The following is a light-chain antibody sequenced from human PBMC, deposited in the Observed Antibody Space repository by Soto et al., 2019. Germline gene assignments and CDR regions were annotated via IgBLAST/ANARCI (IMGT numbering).Light chain of an antibody. CDR1: QSVSSSY. J-gene: IGKJ2*01. V-gene: IGKV3-20*01. CDR3: QQYGSSSYT. Sequence: EIVLTQSPGTLSLSPGERATLSCRASQSVSSSYIIWYQQKPGQAPRLLMYGASTRATGIPDRFSGSGSGTDFTLTISGLEPADFAVYYCQQYGSSSYTFGQGTKLEIK. CDR2: GAS.